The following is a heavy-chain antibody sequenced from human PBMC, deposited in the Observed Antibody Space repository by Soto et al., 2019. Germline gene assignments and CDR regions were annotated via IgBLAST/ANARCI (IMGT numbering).Heavy chain of an antibody. CDR2: IVVGNGNT. J-gene: IGHJ6*03. D-gene: IGHD6-6*01. CDR1: GFTFTSSA. Sequence: GASVKVSCKASGFTFTSSAMQWVRQARGQRLEWIGWIVVGNGNTHYAQKFQDRVTITRDMSTSTAYMELRGLRSDDTAVYYCARVRQLVGYFYYYMDVWGKGTTVTVSS. CDR3: ARVRQLVGYFYYYMDV. V-gene: IGHV1-58*02.